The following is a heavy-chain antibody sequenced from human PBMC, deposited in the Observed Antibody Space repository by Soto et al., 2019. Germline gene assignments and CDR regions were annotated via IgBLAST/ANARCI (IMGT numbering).Heavy chain of an antibody. J-gene: IGHJ5*02. V-gene: IGHV1-3*05. CDR2: INAGNGNT. CDR3: ARDGIAADGTSWFDP. D-gene: IGHD6-13*01. Sequence: QVQLVQSGAEEKKPGASVKVSCKASGYTFTSHAMHWVRQAPGQRLEWMGWINAGNGNTKYSQKFQGRVTITTDTSASTAYMELSSPRSEDTAVYYCARDGIAADGTSWFDPWGQGPLVTVSS. CDR1: GYTFTSHA.